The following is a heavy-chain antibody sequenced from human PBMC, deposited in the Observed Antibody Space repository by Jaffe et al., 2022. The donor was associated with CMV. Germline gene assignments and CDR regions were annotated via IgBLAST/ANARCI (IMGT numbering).Heavy chain of an antibody. CDR1: GFTFSSYS. Sequence: EVQLVESGGGLVKPGGSLRLSCAASGFTFSSYSMNWVRQAPGKGLEWVSSISSSSSYIYYADSVKGRFTISRDNAKNSLYLQMNSLRAEDTAVYYCARESTVIIRSLVDAFDIWGQGTMVTVSS. CDR2: ISSSSSYI. D-gene: IGHD3-10*01. J-gene: IGHJ3*02. V-gene: IGHV3-21*01. CDR3: ARESTVIIRSLVDAFDI.